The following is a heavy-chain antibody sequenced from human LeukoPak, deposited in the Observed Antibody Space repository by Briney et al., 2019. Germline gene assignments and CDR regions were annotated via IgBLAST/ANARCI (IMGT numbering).Heavy chain of an antibody. CDR1: GFTFSSYG. V-gene: IGHV3-30*18. CDR3: AKLVAARRYNFDN. CDR2: ISYDGSNK. J-gene: IGHJ4*02. Sequence: PGGSLRLPCAASGFTFSSYGMHWVRQAPGKGLEWVAVISYDGSNKYYADSVKGRFTISRDNSKNTLYLQMNSLRAEDTAVYYCAKLVAARRYNFDNWGQGTLVTVSS. D-gene: IGHD6-6*01.